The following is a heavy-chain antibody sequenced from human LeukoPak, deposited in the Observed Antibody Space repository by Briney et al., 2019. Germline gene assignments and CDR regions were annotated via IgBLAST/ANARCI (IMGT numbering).Heavy chain of an antibody. J-gene: IGHJ5*02. Sequence: SETLSLTCTVSGGSISSYYWSWIRQPPGKGLEWIGYIYYSGSTNYNPSLESRVTISVDTSKNQFSLKLSSVAAADTAVYYCARHRGYCSSTSCYLIWFDPWGQGTLVTVSS. CDR3: ARHRGYCSSTSCYLIWFDP. CDR1: GGSISSYY. D-gene: IGHD2-2*03. CDR2: IYYSGST. V-gene: IGHV4-59*01.